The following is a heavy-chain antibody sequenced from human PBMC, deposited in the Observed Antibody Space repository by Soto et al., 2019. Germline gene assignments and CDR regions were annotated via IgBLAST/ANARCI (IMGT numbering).Heavy chain of an antibody. J-gene: IGHJ6*02. V-gene: IGHV3-23*01. CDR1: GFTFSNYA. D-gene: IGHD1-26*01. Sequence: PGGSLRLSCAASGFTFSNYAMTWVRQAPGKGPEWVSAITATADVPYYADSVKGRFTISRDNSKNTLYLQMDSLRAEDTAVYYCAKVGPSYYYGMDVWGQGTTVTVSS. CDR2: ITATADVP. CDR3: AKVGPSYYYGMDV.